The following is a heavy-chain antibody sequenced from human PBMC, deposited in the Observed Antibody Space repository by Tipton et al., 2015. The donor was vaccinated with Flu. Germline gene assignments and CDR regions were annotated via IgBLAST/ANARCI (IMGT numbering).Heavy chain of an antibody. CDR1: GFTFSSYA. J-gene: IGHJ4*02. D-gene: IGHD3-22*01. Sequence: SLRLSCAASGFTFSSYAMHWVRQAPGKGLEWVAVISYDGNNKYYADSVKGRFTISRDNSKNTLYLQMNSLRAEDTAVYYCARASYYYDSSGYDPADYWGQGTLVTVSS. V-gene: IGHV3-30*04. CDR2: ISYDGNNK. CDR3: ARASYYYDSSGYDPADY.